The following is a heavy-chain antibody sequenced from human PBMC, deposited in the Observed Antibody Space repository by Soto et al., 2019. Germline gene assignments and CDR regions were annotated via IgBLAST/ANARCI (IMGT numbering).Heavy chain of an antibody. V-gene: IGHV1-24*01. CDR1: GYTLTELS. D-gene: IGHD3-22*01. CDR3: ATPGVWGSLAYYYDSSGYRFDY. J-gene: IGHJ4*02. CDR2: FDPEDGET. Sequence: ASVKVSCKVSGYTLTELSMHWVRQAPGKGLEWMGGFDPEDGETIYAQKFQGRVTMTEDTSTDTAYMELSSLRSEDTAVYYCATPGVWGSLAYYYDSSGYRFDYWGQGTLVTVSS.